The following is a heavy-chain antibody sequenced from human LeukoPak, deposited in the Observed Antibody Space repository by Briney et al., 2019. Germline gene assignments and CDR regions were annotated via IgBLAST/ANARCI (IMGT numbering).Heavy chain of an antibody. V-gene: IGHV3-30*03. Sequence: GGSLRLSCAASGFTFSTYGMHWVRQAPGKGLEWVAVISYDGSVKYYADSVKGRFTISRDNSKNTLYLQMNSLRAEDTAVYYCAREGGPYRPLDYSGQGTLVTVSS. J-gene: IGHJ4*02. CDR3: AREGGPYRPLDY. CDR1: GFTFSTYG. CDR2: ISYDGSVK.